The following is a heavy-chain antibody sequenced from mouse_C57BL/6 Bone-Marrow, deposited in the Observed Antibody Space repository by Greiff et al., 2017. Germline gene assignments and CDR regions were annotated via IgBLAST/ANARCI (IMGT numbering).Heavy chain of an antibody. CDR1: GYTFTSYW. Sequence: QVQLKQPGAELVKPGASVKVSCKASGYTFTSYWMHWVKQRPGQGLEWIGRIHPSDSDTNYNQKFKGKATLTVDKSSSTAYMQLSSLTSEDSAVYCCAISLYYGYYAMDFWGQGTSVTVSS. CDR3: AISLYYGYYAMDF. D-gene: IGHD2-1*01. J-gene: IGHJ4*01. CDR2: IHPSDSDT. V-gene: IGHV1-74*01.